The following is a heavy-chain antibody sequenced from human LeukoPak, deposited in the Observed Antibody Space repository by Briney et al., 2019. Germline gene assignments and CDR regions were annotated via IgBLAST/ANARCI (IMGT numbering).Heavy chain of an antibody. D-gene: IGHD1-26*01. CDR2: IKTESYGGTT. Sequence: GGALRLSCAASGLTFSNAWMTWVRQAPGKGLEWVGRIKTESYGGTTDYAAPVKGRFTISRDDSKNTLYLQTNSLKTEDAAVYYCTTDPYSGSHFDYWGQGTLVTVSS. J-gene: IGHJ4*02. CDR3: TTDPYSGSHFDY. CDR1: GLTFSNAW. V-gene: IGHV3-15*01.